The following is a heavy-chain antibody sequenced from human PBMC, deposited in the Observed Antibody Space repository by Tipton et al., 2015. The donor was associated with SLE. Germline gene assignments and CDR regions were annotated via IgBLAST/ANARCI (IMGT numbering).Heavy chain of an antibody. CDR1: GGSISSYY. D-gene: IGHD3-3*01. V-gene: IGHV4-59*12. CDR3: ARSANGYLDL. CDR2: IHYSGST. J-gene: IGHJ2*01. Sequence: TLSLTCTVSGGSISSYYRCWIRQPPGKGLEWIGYIHYSGSTNYNPSLKSRVTISVDTSKNQFSLKLSSVTAADTAVYYCARSANGYLDLWGRGTLVTVSS.